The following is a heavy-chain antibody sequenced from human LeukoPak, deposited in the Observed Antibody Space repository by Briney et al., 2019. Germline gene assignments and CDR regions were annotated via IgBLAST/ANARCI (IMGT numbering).Heavy chain of an antibody. CDR3: ARAAGEMATIRY. Sequence: GGSLRLSCAASGFTFSSYWMHWVRQAPGKGMVWVSRINSDESSTSYADSVKGRFTISRDNAKNTLYLQMNSLRAEDTAVYYCARAAGEMATIRYWGQGTLVTVSS. CDR1: GFTFSSYW. D-gene: IGHD5-24*01. J-gene: IGHJ4*02. CDR2: INSDESST. V-gene: IGHV3-74*01.